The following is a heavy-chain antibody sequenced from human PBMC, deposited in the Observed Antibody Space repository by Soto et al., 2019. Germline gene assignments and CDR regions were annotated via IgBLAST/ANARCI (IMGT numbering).Heavy chain of an antibody. Sequence: VASVKVSCKTSGFTFTSSTMHWVRQARGQRLEWIGWIVVGSGNTNYAQKFQERVTITRDMSTSTAYMELSSLRSEDTAVYYCAAGDSSNWYWFDPWG. J-gene: IGHJ5*02. CDR2: IVVGSGNT. CDR1: GFTFTSST. CDR3: AAGDSSNWYWFDP. D-gene: IGHD6-13*01. V-gene: IGHV1-58*02.